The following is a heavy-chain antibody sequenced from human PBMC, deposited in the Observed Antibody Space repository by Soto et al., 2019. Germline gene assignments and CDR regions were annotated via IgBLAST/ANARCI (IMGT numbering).Heavy chain of an antibody. CDR3: ARGEAYCSSTSCYTYYYYYYGMDV. CDR2: INPNSGGT. CDR1: GYTFTGYY. D-gene: IGHD2-2*02. J-gene: IGHJ6*02. Sequence: ASVKVSCKASGYTFTGYYMHWVRQAPGQGLEWMGWINPNSGGTNYAQKFQGWVTMTRDTSISTAYMELSRLRSDDTAVYYCARGEAYCSSTSCYTYYYYYYGMDVWGQGTTVTVS. V-gene: IGHV1-2*04.